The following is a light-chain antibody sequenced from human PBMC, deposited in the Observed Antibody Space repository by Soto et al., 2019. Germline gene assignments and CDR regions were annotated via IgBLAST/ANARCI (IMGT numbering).Light chain of an antibody. CDR1: QYVGSR. CDR3: QQYNNWPWT. CDR2: YMS. Sequence: EIVLTQSPATLSSSPGETATLSCRASQYVGSRLAWYQHKPGQAPRLLIYYMSKRATGIPARFSGSGSGTEFTLTISSLQSEDFAVYYCQQYNNWPWTFGQGTKV. J-gene: IGKJ1*01. V-gene: IGKV3D-15*01.